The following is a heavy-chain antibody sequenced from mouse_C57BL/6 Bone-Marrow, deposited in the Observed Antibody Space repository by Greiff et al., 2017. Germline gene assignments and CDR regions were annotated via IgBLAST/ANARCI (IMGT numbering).Heavy chain of an antibody. CDR1: GYTFTSYW. CDR2: IDPNSGGT. V-gene: IGHV1-72*01. Sequence: QVQLQQPGAELVKPGASVKLSCKASGYTFTSYWKHWVKQRPGRGLEWIGRIDPNSGGTKYNEKFKSKATLTVDKPSSTAYMQLSSLTSEDSAVYYCAHGNYVYWYFAVWGTGTTVTVSS. CDR3: AHGNYVYWYFAV. D-gene: IGHD2-1*01. J-gene: IGHJ1*03.